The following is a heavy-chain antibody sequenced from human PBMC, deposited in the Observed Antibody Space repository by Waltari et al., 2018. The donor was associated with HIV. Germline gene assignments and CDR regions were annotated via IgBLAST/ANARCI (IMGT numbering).Heavy chain of an antibody. Sequence: EVQLVESGGGLVQPGRSLRLSCAASGFTFDDYPMPWVRQPPGKGLEWISGFSWNREITDYADSVKGRFTISRDNVKNSLYLQMNSLRPDDTALYYCAKGGSHLTIFEAWFDSWGQGTLVTVSS. CDR1: GFTFDDYP. J-gene: IGHJ5*01. CDR2: FSWNREIT. V-gene: IGHV3-9*01. D-gene: IGHD3-3*01. CDR3: AKGGSHLTIFEAWFDS.